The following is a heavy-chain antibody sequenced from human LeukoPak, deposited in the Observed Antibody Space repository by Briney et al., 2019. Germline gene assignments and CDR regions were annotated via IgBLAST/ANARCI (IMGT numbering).Heavy chain of an antibody. CDR2: IYSGGST. Sequence: GGSLRLSCAASGFTVSSNYMSWVRQAPGKGLEGVSVIYSGGSTHYAASVKGRFTISRDSSKNTLYLQMNNLRAVHTAGYYCARGSQDSGSYYLGYWGQGTLVAVSS. CDR3: ARGSQDSGSYYLGY. D-gene: IGHD3-10*01. V-gene: IGHV3-53*01. J-gene: IGHJ4*02. CDR1: GFTVSSNY.